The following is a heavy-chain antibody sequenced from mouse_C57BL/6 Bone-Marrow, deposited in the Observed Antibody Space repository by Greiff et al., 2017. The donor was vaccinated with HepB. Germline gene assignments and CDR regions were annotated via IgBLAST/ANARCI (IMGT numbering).Heavy chain of an antibody. J-gene: IGHJ4*01. CDR3: AKGVYYDDDYYAMDY. D-gene: IGHD2-4*01. V-gene: IGHV5-17*01. CDR1: GFTFSDYG. CDR2: ISSGGSTI. Sequence: EVMLVESGGGLVKPGGSLKLSCAASGFTFSDYGMHWVRQAPEKGLEWVAYISSGGSTIYYADTVKGRFTISRDNAKNTLFLQMTSLRSEDTAMYYCAKGVYYDDDYYAMDYWGQGTSVTVSS.